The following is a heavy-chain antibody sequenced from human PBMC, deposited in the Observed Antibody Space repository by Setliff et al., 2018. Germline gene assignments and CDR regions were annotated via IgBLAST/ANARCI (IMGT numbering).Heavy chain of an antibody. CDR3: ARESAGDESVRHLYYTDV. Sequence: SETLSLTCNVSSGSVSSTSHYWGWIRQPPGKGMEWIGNVYYSGYTYYNPSLQSRVTISVDMSKNQFSLGLTSVTAADTAVYYCARESAGDESVRHLYYTDVWGRGTTVTVSS. D-gene: IGHD1-1*01. J-gene: IGHJ6*03. CDR1: SGSVSSTSHY. V-gene: IGHV4-39*07. CDR2: VYYSGYT.